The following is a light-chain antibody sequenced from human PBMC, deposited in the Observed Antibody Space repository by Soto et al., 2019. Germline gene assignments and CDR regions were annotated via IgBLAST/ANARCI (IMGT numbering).Light chain of an antibody. CDR1: QSLSNR. V-gene: IGKV3-15*01. Sequence: ETVMTQSPAPLSVSPGERATLSCRASQSLSNRLAWYQQKPGQAPRLLLYGASSRATGVPARFSGSGSGTEFTLTISSLQSEDFAVYFCQQYNNWPPTFGPGTKVDIK. CDR2: GAS. J-gene: IGKJ3*01. CDR3: QQYNNWPPT.